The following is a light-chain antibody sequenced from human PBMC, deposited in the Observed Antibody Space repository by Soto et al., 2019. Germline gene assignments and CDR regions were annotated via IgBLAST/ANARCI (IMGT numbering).Light chain of an antibody. CDR2: GAS. J-gene: IGKJ5*01. CDR3: QQYGTSPT. V-gene: IGKV3-20*01. CDR1: QSLITRY. Sequence: EIVLTQSPGTLSLFPGERATLSCRASQSLITRYLAWYQQKPGQAPRLLISGASSRAPGIPDRFSGSGSGTAFTLTISTLEPEDFALYSCQQYGTSPTFGQGTRLEIK.